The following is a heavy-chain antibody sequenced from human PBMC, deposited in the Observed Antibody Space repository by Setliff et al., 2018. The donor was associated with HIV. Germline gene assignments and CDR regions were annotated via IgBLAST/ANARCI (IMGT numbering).Heavy chain of an antibody. Sequence: NPSETLSLTCTVSGDSINSGDSYWTWIRHHPGKGLEWIGYIYYTGSTYYNPSLKSRLIMSVDTSKNQFSLKLTSVTAADTAVYYCARDPPRHYDSSGYYYPIWGQGTLVTVSS. D-gene: IGHD3-22*01. CDR1: GDSINSGDSY. CDR3: ARDPPRHYDSSGYYYPI. CDR2: IYYTGST. V-gene: IGHV4-31*03. J-gene: IGHJ1*01.